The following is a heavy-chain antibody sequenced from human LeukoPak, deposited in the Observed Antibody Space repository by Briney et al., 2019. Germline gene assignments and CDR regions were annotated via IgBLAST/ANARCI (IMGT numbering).Heavy chain of an antibody. D-gene: IGHD3-9*01. Sequence: SVKVSCKASGGTFSSYAISWVRQAPGQGLEWMGGIIPIFGTANYAQKFQGRVTITADESTSTAYMELSSLRSEDTAVYYCARSGGYFDWLPSDYWGQGTLVTVSS. J-gene: IGHJ4*02. V-gene: IGHV1-69*13. CDR1: GGTFSSYA. CDR3: ARSGGYFDWLPSDY. CDR2: IIPIFGTA.